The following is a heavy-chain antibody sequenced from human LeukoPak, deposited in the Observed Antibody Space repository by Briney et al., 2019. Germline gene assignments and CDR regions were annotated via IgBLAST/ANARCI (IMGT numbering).Heavy chain of an antibody. CDR1: GGSISSSSYY. D-gene: IGHD5-24*01. V-gene: IGHV4-39*07. Sequence: PSETLSLTCTVSGGSISSSSYYWGWIRQPPGKGLEWIGSIYYSGSTYYNPSLKSRVTISVDTSKNQFSLKLSSVTAADTAVYYCAREGEGEMASHMIDYWGQGTLVTVSS. CDR2: IYYSGST. CDR3: AREGEGEMASHMIDY. J-gene: IGHJ4*02.